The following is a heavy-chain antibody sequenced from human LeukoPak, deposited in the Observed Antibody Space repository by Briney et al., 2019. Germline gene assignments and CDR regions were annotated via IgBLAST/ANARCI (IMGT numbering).Heavy chain of an antibody. J-gene: IGHJ4*02. CDR2: IIPIFGTA. CDR1: GGTFSSYA. CDR3: ARDWRRAPLEELDY. D-gene: IGHD3-10*01. Sequence: ASVKVSCKASGGTFSSYAISWVRQAPGQGLEWMGRIIPIFGTANYAQKFQGRVTITTDESTSTVYMELSSLRSEDTAVYYCARDWRRAPLEELDYWDQGTLVTVSS. V-gene: IGHV1-69*05.